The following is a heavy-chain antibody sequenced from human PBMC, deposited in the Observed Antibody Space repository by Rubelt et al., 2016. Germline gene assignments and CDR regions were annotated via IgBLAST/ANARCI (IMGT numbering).Heavy chain of an antibody. V-gene: IGHV4-4*07. CDR3: ARGLRITIFGVVMPLDY. CDR2: IYTSGST. Sequence: QVQLQESGPGLVKPSETLSLTCTVSGGSISSYYWSWIRQPAGKGLEWIGRIYTSGSTNYNPSLKSRVPMSVAPSKNQFSLKLSAVTAADTAVYYCARGLRITIFGVVMPLDYWGQGTLVTVSS. CDR1: GGSISSYY. D-gene: IGHD3-3*01. J-gene: IGHJ4*02.